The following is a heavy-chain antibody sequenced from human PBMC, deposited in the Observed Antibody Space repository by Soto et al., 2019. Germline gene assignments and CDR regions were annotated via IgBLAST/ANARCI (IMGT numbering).Heavy chain of an antibody. V-gene: IGHV3-33*01. CDR2: IWYDGSNK. CDR3: ARGRHSSSWSYYYYYGMDV. J-gene: IGHJ6*02. Sequence: QVQLVESGGGVVQPGRSLRLSCAASGFTFSSYGMHWVRQAPGKGLEWVAVIWYDGSNKYYADSVKGRFTISRDNSKNPLYLQMNSLRAEDTAVYYCARGRHSSSWSYYYYYGMDVWGQGTTVTVSS. CDR1: GFTFSSYG. D-gene: IGHD6-13*01.